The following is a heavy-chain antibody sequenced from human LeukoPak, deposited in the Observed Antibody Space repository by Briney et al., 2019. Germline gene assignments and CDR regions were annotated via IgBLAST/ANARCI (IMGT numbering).Heavy chain of an antibody. V-gene: IGHV3-73*01. D-gene: IGHD1-26*01. CDR3: ARGGGSYPLDY. J-gene: IGHJ4*02. Sequence: GGSLRLSCAASGFTFSGSDVHWVRQASGKGLEWVGRIRSKADNYATASVKGRFTLSRDDSENTAYLQMNSLETEDTAVYYCARGGGSYPLDYWGQGTLVTVSS. CDR2: IRSKADNYAT. CDR1: GFTFSGSD.